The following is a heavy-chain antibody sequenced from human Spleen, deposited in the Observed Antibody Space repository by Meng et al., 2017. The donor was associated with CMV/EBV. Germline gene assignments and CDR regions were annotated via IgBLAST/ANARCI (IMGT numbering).Heavy chain of an antibody. Sequence: GGSLRLSCAASGFTFDDYAMHWVRQAPGKGLEWVSGISWNSYSIGYADSVKGRFTISRDNAKNSLYLQMDSLRAEDMGLYYCAKDIRPKYYYAMDVWGQGTTVTVSS. CDR2: ISWNSYSI. J-gene: IGHJ6*02. V-gene: IGHV3-9*03. CDR1: GFTFDDYA. CDR3: AKDIRPKYYYAMDV.